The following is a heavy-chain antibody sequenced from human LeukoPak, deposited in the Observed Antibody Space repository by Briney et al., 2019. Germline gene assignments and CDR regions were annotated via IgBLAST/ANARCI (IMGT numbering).Heavy chain of an antibody. J-gene: IGHJ5*02. CDR2: VNHSGSA. V-gene: IGHV4-34*01. D-gene: IGHD6-19*01. Sequence: SETLSLTCAVYGGSLSAYYWSWIRQPPGKGLEWIGEVNHSGSANYNPSLKSRVTMSVDTSKNQFSLKLSSVTAADTAVYYCASLGYSSGWYGRFGPWGQGTLVTVSS. CDR1: GGSLSAYY. CDR3: ASLGYSSGWYGRFGP.